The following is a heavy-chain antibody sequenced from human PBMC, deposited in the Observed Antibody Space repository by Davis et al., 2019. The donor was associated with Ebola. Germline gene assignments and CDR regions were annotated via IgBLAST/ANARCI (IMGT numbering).Heavy chain of an antibody. J-gene: IGHJ4*02. CDR3: AGYGYSYGYGY. Sequence: GESLKISCAASGFTVSSNYMSWVRQAPGKGLEWVSVIYSGGSTYYADSVKGRFTISRHNSKNTLYLQMNSLRAEDTAVYYCAGYGYSYGYGYWGQGTLVTVSS. CDR2: IYSGGST. D-gene: IGHD5-18*01. CDR1: GFTVSSNY. V-gene: IGHV3-53*04.